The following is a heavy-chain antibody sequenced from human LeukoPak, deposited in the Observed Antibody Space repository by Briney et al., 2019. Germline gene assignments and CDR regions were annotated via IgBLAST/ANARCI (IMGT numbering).Heavy chain of an antibody. D-gene: IGHD3-10*01. V-gene: IGHV3-30-3*01. CDR3: ARGPITMVRGAIDY. CDR1: GFXFSSYA. Sequence: GGSLRLSCAASGFXFSSYAIHWVRQAPGKGLEWVAVISYDGSNKYYADSVKGRFTISRDNSKNTLYLQMNSLRAEDTAVYYCARGPITMVRGAIDYWGQGTLVTVSS. J-gene: IGHJ4*02. CDR2: ISYDGSNK.